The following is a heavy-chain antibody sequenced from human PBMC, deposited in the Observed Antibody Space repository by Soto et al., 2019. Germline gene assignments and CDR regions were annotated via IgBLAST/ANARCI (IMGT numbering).Heavy chain of an antibody. CDR3: ARGPSKRSSSWYKHFDY. V-gene: IGHV4-34*01. J-gene: IGHJ4*02. CDR1: GGSFSGYY. CDR2: INHSGST. Sequence: SETLSLTCAVYGGSFSGYYWSWIRQPPGKGLEWIGEINHSGSTNYNPSLKSRVTISVDTSKNQFSLKLSSVTAADTAVYYCARGPSKRSSSWYKHFDYWGQGTLVTVSS. D-gene: IGHD6-13*01.